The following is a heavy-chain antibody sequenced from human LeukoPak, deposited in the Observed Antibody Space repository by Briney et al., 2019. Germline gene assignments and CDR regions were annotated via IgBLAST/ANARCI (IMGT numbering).Heavy chain of an antibody. V-gene: IGHV1-8*01. J-gene: IGHJ4*02. D-gene: IGHD1-26*01. Sequence: ASVKVSCKASGYTFTSYDINWVRQATGQGLEWMGWMNPNSDNTGYAQKFQGRVTMTRNTSISTAYMELSSLRSEDTAVYYCARASNRPVEARRRTGYYFDYWGQGTLVTVSS. CDR2: MNPNSDNT. CDR1: GYTFTSYD. CDR3: ARASNRPVEARRRTGYYFDY.